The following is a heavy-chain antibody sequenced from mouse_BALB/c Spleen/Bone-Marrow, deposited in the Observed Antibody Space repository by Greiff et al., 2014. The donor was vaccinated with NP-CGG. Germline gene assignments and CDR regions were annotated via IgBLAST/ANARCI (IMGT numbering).Heavy chain of an antibody. Sequence: EVQLQQSGGGLVKPGGSLKLSCAASGFAFSSYDMSWVRQTPEKRLEWVAYISSGGGSTYYPDTVKGRFTTSRDNAKSTLYLQMSSLKSEDTAMYYCARQGYYDYDYAMDYWGQGTSVTVSS. CDR2: ISSGGGST. CDR1: GFAFSSYD. V-gene: IGHV5-12-1*01. D-gene: IGHD2-4*01. J-gene: IGHJ4*01. CDR3: ARQGYYDYDYAMDY.